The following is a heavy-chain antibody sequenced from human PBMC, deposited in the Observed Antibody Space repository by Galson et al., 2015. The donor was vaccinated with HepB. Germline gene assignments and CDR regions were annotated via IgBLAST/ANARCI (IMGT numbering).Heavy chain of an antibody. CDR3: ARGSRLGWFDA. CDR1: GYNFTNYW. D-gene: IGHD7-27*01. Sequence: QSGAEVKKPGESLKISCKGSGYNFTNYWVGWVRQMPGKGLGWMGIIYPGDSNTRYSPSFQGQVTISADKSINTACLQWSSLKASDTAMYYCARGSRLGWFDAWGQGTLVTVSS. CDR2: IYPGDSNT. V-gene: IGHV5-51*01. J-gene: IGHJ5*02.